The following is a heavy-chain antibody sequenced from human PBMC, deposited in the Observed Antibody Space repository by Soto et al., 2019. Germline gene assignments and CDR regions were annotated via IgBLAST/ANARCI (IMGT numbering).Heavy chain of an antibody. J-gene: IGHJ4*02. V-gene: IGHV3-15*01. Sequence: EVQLVESGGGLVKLGGSFRLSGAASGFTFSNAWMSWVRQPPGRGLEWVGRIKRKTDGGTTDYAAPVKGRFTISRDDSKNTLYLQMNSLKTEDTAVYYCTTALRYIVVVVAATPLDYWGQGTLVTVSS. D-gene: IGHD2-15*01. CDR1: GFTFSNAW. CDR3: TTALRYIVVVVAATPLDY. CDR2: IKRKTDGGTT.